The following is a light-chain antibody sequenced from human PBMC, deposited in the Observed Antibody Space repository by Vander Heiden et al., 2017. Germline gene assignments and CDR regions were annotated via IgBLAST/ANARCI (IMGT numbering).Light chain of an antibody. CDR2: AAS. CDR3: QQRYSTPLT. V-gene: IGKV1-39*01. Sequence: DLQMTQSPYSLSASVGERVTITCRASQSISSYLNWYQQKPGKAPKLLIYAASSLQSGVPSRFSGSGSGTDFTLSISSLQPEDVATYYCQQRYSTPLTFGQGTKLEIK. J-gene: IGKJ2*01. CDR1: QSISSY.